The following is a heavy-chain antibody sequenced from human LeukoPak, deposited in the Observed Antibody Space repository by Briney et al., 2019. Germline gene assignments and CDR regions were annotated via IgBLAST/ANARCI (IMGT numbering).Heavy chain of an antibody. CDR2: ISGSGGST. D-gene: IGHD3-3*01. CDR1: GFTFSSYA. CDR3: AKTYSDFWSGYYTVDYYMDV. Sequence: GGSLRLSCAASGFTFSSYAMSWVRQAPGKGLEWVSAISGSGGSTYYADSVKGRFTISRDNSKNTLYLQMSSLRAEDTAVYYCAKTYSDFWSGYYTVDYYMDVWGKGTAVTVSS. V-gene: IGHV3-23*01. J-gene: IGHJ6*03.